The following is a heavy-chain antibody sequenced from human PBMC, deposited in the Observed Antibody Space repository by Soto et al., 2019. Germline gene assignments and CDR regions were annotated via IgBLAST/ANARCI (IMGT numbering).Heavy chain of an antibody. CDR3: ASARVGSAFDI. D-gene: IGHD1-26*01. J-gene: IGHJ3*02. CDR1: GFTFSSYA. V-gene: IGHV3-30-3*01. CDR2: ISYDGSNK. Sequence: GGSLRLSCTASGFTFSSYAMHWVRQAPGKGLEWVAVISYDGSNKYYADSVKGRFTISRDNSKNTLYLQMNSLRAEDTAVYYCASARVGSAFDIWGQGTMVTVSS.